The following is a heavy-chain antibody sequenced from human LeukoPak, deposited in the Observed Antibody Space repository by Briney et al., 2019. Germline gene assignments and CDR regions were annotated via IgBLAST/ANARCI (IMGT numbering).Heavy chain of an antibody. D-gene: IGHD3-22*01. V-gene: IGHV1-2*02. CDR1: GYTFTGYY. J-gene: IGHJ4*02. CDR2: INPNSGGT. CDR3: ARVYNYYDSSGYSY. Sequence: ASVKVSCKASGYTFTGYYMHWVRQAPGQGLEWMGWINPNSGGTNYAQKFQGRVTMTRDTSISTAYMELSRLRSDDTAVYYCARVYNYYDSSGYSYWGQGTLVTVSS.